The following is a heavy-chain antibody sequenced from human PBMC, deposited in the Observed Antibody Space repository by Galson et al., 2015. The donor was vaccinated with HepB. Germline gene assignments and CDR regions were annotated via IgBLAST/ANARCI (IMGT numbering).Heavy chain of an antibody. J-gene: IGHJ6*03. D-gene: IGHD3-10*01. CDR1: GFTFSSYS. V-gene: IGHV3-48*02. CDR2: ISSGGITI. CDR3: ARRYGSGTYGYMDV. Sequence: SLRLSCAASGFTFSSYSMNWVRQAPGKGLEWVSYISSGGITIYYTDSVKGRFTISRDNAKNSLYLQMNSLRDEDTAVYYCARRYGSGTYGYMDVWGKGTTVTVSS.